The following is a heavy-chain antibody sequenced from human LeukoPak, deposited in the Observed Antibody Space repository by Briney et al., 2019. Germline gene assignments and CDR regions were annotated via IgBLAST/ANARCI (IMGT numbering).Heavy chain of an antibody. J-gene: IGHJ6*02. Sequence: SETLSLTCAVYGGSFSGFYWSWIRQPPGKGLEWIGEINHSGSTNYSPSLKNRVTISLDTSKNQFSLKLSSVTAAVTAVYYCAIHPPITISGVVEYGMDVWGQGTTVTVSS. CDR3: AIHPPITISGVVEYGMDV. CDR2: INHSGST. D-gene: IGHD3-3*01. CDR1: GGSFSGFY. V-gene: IGHV4-34*01.